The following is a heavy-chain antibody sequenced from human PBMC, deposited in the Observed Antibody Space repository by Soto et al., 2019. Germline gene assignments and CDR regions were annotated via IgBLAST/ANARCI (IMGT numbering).Heavy chain of an antibody. CDR2: IYWDDDK. J-gene: IGHJ4*02. V-gene: IGHV2-5*02. CDR3: AHSARRYGDKNPDY. CDR1: GFSLSTSGVG. D-gene: IGHD4-17*01. Sequence: QITLKESGPTLVKPTQTLTLTCTFSGFSLSTSGVGVGWIRQPPGKALEWLALIYWDDDKRYSPSLKSRLTITKETPKNQVVLNMTHMDPVDKATYYCAHSARRYGDKNPDYRGQGTLVPVSP.